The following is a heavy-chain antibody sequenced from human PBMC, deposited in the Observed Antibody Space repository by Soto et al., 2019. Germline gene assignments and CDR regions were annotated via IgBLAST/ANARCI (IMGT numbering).Heavy chain of an antibody. CDR3: ARGYCTNGVCSAFYYDSSGYYRGFDY. Sequence: QVQLVQSGAEVKKPGASVKVSCKASGYTFTSYYMHWVRQAPGQGLEWMGIINPSGGSTSYAQKFQGRVTMTRDTSTSTVYMELSSLRSEDTAVYYCARGYCTNGVCSAFYYDSSGYYRGFDYWGQGTLVTVSS. CDR1: GYTFTSYY. J-gene: IGHJ4*02. CDR2: INPSGGST. V-gene: IGHV1-46*01. D-gene: IGHD3-22*01.